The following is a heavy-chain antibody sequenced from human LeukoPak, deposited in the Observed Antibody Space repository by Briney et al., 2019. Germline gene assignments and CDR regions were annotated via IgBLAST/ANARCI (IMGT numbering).Heavy chain of an antibody. CDR3: TKGTRQPL. V-gene: IGHV4-59*01. D-gene: IGHD6-13*01. J-gene: IGHJ4*02. Sequence: SETLSLTCTVSGDSITTAYWSWMRQPPGKGLESIGYIFYTGDKNYNPSPGSRVTMSLDTSKNQVSLRLTSVTPADTGVYYCTKGTRQPLWGQGTLVTVSS. CDR1: GDSITTAY. CDR2: IFYTGDK.